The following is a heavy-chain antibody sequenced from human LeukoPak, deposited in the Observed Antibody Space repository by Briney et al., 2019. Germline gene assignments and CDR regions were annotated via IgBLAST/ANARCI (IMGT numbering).Heavy chain of an antibody. V-gene: IGHV3-33*01. CDR2: IWYDGSSK. CDR1: GFTFSSYG. Sequence: GGSLRLSCAASGFTFSSYGMHWVRQAPGKGLEWVAVIWYDGSSKYYADSVKGRFTISRDNSKNTLYLQMNSLRAEDTAVYYCARDLDGMDVWGQGTTVTVSS. J-gene: IGHJ6*02. CDR3: ARDLDGMDV.